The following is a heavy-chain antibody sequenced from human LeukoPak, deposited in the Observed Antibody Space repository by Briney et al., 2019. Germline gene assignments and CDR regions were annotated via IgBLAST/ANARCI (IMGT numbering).Heavy chain of an antibody. CDR3: ARVKCGGDCYSGGYYYYMDV. Sequence: SWTLSLTCTGSGGSISSYYWSWLRQPAGKGGEGMGYIYYSGSTSYSPSLTSRVTISVDTSKNQFSLKLSSVTAADTAVYYCARVKCGGDCYSGGYYYYMDVGGKGTTVTVS. CDR1: GGSISSYY. J-gene: IGHJ6*03. D-gene: IGHD2-21*01. CDR2: IYYSGST. V-gene: IGHV4-59*01.